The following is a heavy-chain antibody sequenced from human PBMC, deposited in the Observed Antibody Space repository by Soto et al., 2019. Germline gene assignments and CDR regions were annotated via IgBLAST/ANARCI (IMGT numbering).Heavy chain of an antibody. J-gene: IGHJ6*02. D-gene: IGHD3-22*01. CDR1: GFTFSSYG. CDR3: ARDRRITMIVVVKSYGMDV. V-gene: IGHV3-30*03. Sequence: GGSLRLSCAASGFTFSSYGMHWVRQAPGKGLEWVAVILYDGSKKYYADSMKGRFTISRDNAKNSLYLQMNSLRAEDTAVYYCARDRRITMIVVVKSYGMDVWGQGTTVTVSS. CDR2: ILYDGSKK.